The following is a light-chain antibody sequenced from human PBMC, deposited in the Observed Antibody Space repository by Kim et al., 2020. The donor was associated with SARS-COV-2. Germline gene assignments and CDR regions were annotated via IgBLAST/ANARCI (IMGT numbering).Light chain of an antibody. CDR3: QQRGNWPLT. V-gene: IGKV3-11*01. J-gene: IGKJ1*01. CDR2: DAF. CDR1: QSVGNS. Sequence: LDPGERATLSGRASQSVGNSFAWYQQKPGQPPRLLIYDAFSRATGIPARFSASGSGTDFTLTISSLEPEDFAVYYCQQRGNWPLTFGQGTKVDIK.